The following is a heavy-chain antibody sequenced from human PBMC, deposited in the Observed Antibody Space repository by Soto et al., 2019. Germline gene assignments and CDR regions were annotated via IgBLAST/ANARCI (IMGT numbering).Heavy chain of an antibody. CDR2: IIPLLGTE. CDR3: ARDRIAGRKYSYGMDV. Sequence: QVQLVQSGAEVKKPGSSVRVSCKASGGTFSSYAISWVRQAPGQGLEWMGGIIPLLGTENTAQKFQGIVTITAAESTSTAYMELSSLGSEDTAVYYCARDRIAGRKYSYGMDVWGQGTTVTVSS. J-gene: IGHJ6*02. V-gene: IGHV1-69*01. D-gene: IGHD6-13*01. CDR1: GGTFSSYA.